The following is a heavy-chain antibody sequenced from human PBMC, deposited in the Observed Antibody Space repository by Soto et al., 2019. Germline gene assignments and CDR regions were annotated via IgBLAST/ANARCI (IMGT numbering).Heavy chain of an antibody. CDR3: ARDRSHIVATIYYYYYYMDV. J-gene: IGHJ6*03. D-gene: IGHD5-12*01. CDR1: GFTFSSYS. Sequence: EVQLVESGGGLVKPGGSLRLSCAASGFTFSSYSMNWVRQAPGKGLEWVSSISSSSSYIYYADSVKGRFTISRYNAKNSLYLQMNSLRAEDTAVYYCARDRSHIVATIYYYYYYMDVWGKGTTVTVSS. CDR2: ISSSSSYI. V-gene: IGHV3-21*01.